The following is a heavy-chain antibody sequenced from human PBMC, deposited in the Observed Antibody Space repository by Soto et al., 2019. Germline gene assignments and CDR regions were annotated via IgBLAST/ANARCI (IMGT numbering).Heavy chain of an antibody. CDR1: GCTFTSYG. V-gene: IGHV1-18*01. Sequence: ASVKVSCKASGCTFTSYGISWVRQAPGQGLEWMGWISAYNGNTNYAQKLQGRVTMTTDTSTSTAYMELRSLRSDDTAVYYCARPDGYCSSTSCYNWFDPWGQGTLVTVSS. CDR3: ARPDGYCSSTSCYNWFDP. J-gene: IGHJ5*02. D-gene: IGHD2-2*03. CDR2: ISAYNGNT.